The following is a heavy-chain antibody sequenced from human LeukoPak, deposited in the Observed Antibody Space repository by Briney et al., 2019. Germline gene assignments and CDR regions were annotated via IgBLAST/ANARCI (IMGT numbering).Heavy chain of an antibody. V-gene: IGHV3-48*03. CDR3: ARKHLSLYYYYYMDV. Sequence: GGSLRLSCAASGFTFSSYEMNWVRQAPGKGLEWVSAISGSGGSTYYADSVKGRFTISRDNAKNSLYLQMNSLRAEDTAVYYCARKHLSLYYYYYMDVWGKGTTVTISS. CDR2: ISGSGGST. D-gene: IGHD2/OR15-2a*01. CDR1: GFTFSSYE. J-gene: IGHJ6*03.